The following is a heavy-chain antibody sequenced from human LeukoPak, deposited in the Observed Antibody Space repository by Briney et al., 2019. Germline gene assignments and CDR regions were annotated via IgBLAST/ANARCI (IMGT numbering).Heavy chain of an antibody. CDR1: GYTFTGYY. CDR3: ARDGVVVPAEGMDV. D-gene: IGHD2-2*01. V-gene: IGHV1-2*02. CDR2: INPNSGGT. J-gene: IGHJ6*02. Sequence: GASVKVSCKASGYTFTGYYKHWVRQAPGQGLEWMGWINPNSGGTNYAQKFQGRVTMTRDTSISTAYMELSRLRSDDTAVYYCARDGVVVPAEGMDVWGQGTTVTVSS.